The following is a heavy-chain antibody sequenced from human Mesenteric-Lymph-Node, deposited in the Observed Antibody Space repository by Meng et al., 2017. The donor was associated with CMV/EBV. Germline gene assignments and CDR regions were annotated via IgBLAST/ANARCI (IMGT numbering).Heavy chain of an antibody. CDR1: AGSISSSSYY. V-gene: IGHV4-39*07. CDR3: AAVPAAIFSFDY. D-gene: IGHD2-2*02. CDR2: IYYTGNT. Sequence: SETLSLTCTVSAGSISSSSYYWGWIRQSPGKGLEWIASIYYTGNTHHNPSLRSRVTVSVDPSKNQFSLRLTSVTAADTAVYYCAAVPAAIFSFDYWGQGRLVASPQ. J-gene: IGHJ4*02.